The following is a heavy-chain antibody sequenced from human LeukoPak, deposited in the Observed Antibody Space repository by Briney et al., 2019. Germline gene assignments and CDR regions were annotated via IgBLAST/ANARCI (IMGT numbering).Heavy chain of an antibody. D-gene: IGHD6-13*01. CDR3: ARAIAAAESY. Sequence: PGGSLRLSCAASGFTLSNYWISWVRQAPGKGLEWVANIKQDGSEKYYVDSVKGRFTISRDNAKNPVYLQMNSLRAEDTAVYYCARAIAAAESYWGQGTLVTVSS. J-gene: IGHJ4*02. CDR1: GFTLSNYW. CDR2: IKQDGSEK. V-gene: IGHV3-7*01.